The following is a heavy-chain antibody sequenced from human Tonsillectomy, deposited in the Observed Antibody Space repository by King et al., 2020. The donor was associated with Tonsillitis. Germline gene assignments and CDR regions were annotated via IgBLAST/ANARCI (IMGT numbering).Heavy chain of an antibody. J-gene: IGHJ4*02. V-gene: IGHV4-39*01. CDR2: IYYIGTT. Sequence: QLQESGPGLVKPSETLSLTCTVSGGSISSSSNFWGWIRQPPGQGLEWIGTIYYIGTTYYNPSLKSRVTISLDLSNNQFSLRLSSVTAADTAVYYCARQRTDYSGSGSHCPDYWGQGTLVTVSS. D-gene: IGHD3-10*01. CDR3: ARQRTDYSGSGSHCPDY. CDR1: GGSISSSSNF.